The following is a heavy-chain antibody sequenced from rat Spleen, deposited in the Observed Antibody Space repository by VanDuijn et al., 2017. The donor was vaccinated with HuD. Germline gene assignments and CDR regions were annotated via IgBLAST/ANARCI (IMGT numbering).Heavy chain of an antibody. CDR2: ISYDGSST. CDR1: GFTFSDYY. Sequence: EVQLVESDGGLVQPGRSLKLSCAASGFTFSDYYMAWVRQAPTKGLEWVATISYDGSSTYYRDSVRGRFTISRDNAKSTLYLQMDSLRSEDTATYYCARQDSSYFLYNWFTYWGQGTLVTVSS. CDR3: ARQDSSYFLYNWFTY. V-gene: IGHV5-29*01. J-gene: IGHJ3*01. D-gene: IGHD1-2*01.